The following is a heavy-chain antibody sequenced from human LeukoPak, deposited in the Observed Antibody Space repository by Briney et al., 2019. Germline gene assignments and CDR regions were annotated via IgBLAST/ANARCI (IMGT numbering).Heavy chain of an antibody. V-gene: IGHV4-59*01. Sequence: PSETLSLTCTVSGGSISSYYWRWIRQPPGKGLEWIGYIYYSGSTNYNPSLKSRVTISVDTSKNQFSLKLSSVTAADTAVYYCARDGYNIFDYWGQGTLVTVSS. CDR3: ARDGYNIFDY. J-gene: IGHJ4*02. CDR1: GGSISSYY. D-gene: IGHD5-24*01. CDR2: IYYSGST.